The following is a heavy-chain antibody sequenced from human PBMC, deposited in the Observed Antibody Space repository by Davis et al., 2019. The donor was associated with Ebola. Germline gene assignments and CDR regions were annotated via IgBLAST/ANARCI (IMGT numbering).Heavy chain of an antibody. Sequence: GESLKISCAASGFTFSSNSMNWVRQAPGKGLEWVSFISSSSNYIYYADSVKGRFTVSRDNAKNSLYLQMNSLRAEDTAVYYCVRGRIAVPDTGNWFDPWGQGTLVTVSS. CDR3: VRGRIAVPDTGNWFDP. CDR1: GFTFSSNS. CDR2: ISSSSNYI. J-gene: IGHJ5*02. V-gene: IGHV3-21*01. D-gene: IGHD6-19*01.